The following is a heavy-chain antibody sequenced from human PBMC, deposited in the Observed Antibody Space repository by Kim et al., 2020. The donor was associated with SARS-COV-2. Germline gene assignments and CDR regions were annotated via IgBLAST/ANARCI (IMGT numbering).Heavy chain of an antibody. Sequence: YNDYAVSVKSRITINPDTSKNQFSLQLNSVTPEDTAVYYCARDPGYYFDYWGQGTLVTVSS. CDR3: ARDPGYYFDY. D-gene: IGHD7-27*01. CDR2: YN. V-gene: IGHV6-1*01. J-gene: IGHJ4*02.